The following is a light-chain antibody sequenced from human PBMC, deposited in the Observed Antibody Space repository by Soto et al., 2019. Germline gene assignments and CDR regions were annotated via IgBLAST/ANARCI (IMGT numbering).Light chain of an antibody. J-gene: IGKJ5*01. CDR3: QQRSNWPPRIT. CDR2: DAS. V-gene: IGKV3-11*01. CDR1: QSVSSC. Sequence: TQSPSTLSASVGDRVTITCRASQSVSSCLAWYQQKPGQAPKLLIYDASNRATGIPARFSGSGSGTDFTLTISSLEPEDFAVYYCQQRSNWPPRITFGQGTRLEIK.